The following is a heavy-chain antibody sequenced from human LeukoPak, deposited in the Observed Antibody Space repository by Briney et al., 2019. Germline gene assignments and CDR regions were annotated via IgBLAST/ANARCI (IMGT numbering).Heavy chain of an antibody. V-gene: IGHV4-34*01. CDR2: INHSGST. CDR3: ARGSVDYYDSSGYYYGWFDP. Sequence: PGGSLRLSCAASGFTFSSYAMSWVRQAPGKGLEWIGEINHSGSTNYNPSLKSRVTISVDTSKNQFSLKLSSVTAADTAVYYCARGSVDYYDSSGYYYGWFDPWGQGTLVTVSS. J-gene: IGHJ5*02. CDR1: GFTFSSYA. D-gene: IGHD3-22*01.